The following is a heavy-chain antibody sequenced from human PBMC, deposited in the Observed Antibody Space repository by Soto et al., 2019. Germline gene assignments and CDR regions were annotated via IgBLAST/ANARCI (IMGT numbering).Heavy chain of an antibody. CDR2: ISAYNGNT. Sequence: QVQLVQSGAEVKKPGASVKVSCKASGYTFTSYGISWVRQAPGQGLEWMGWISAYNGNTNHAQKIQGRVTMTTDTSTSTADMELRGLRSDDTAVYYCARVMIFGVVITTYFDYWGQGTLVTVSS. CDR1: GYTFTSYG. J-gene: IGHJ4*02. V-gene: IGHV1-18*01. CDR3: ARVMIFGVVITTYFDY. D-gene: IGHD3-3*01.